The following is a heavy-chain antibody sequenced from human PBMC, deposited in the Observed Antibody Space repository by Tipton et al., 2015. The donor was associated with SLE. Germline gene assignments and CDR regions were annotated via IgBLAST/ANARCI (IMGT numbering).Heavy chain of an antibody. J-gene: IGHJ4*02. CDR1: GDSISSYH. CDR2: LHYGGST. D-gene: IGHD6-19*01. CDR3: ARHGMAVDGPASLDY. V-gene: IGHV4-59*08. Sequence: TLSLTCTLSGDSISSYHWSWIRQPPGRGLEWIGYLHYGGSTDYNPSLKSRVTISVDRTKNQVSLKLSSVTAADTALYYCARHGMAVDGPASLDYWGQGTLVTVSS.